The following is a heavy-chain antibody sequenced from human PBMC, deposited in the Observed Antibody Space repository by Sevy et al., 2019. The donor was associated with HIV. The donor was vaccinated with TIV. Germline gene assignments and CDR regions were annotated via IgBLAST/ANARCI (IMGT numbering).Heavy chain of an antibody. J-gene: IGHJ6*02. D-gene: IGHD4-17*01. Sequence: GGSLRLSCAASGFTFSDYYMSWIRQAPGKGLEWVSYISSSGSTIYYADSVKGRFTISRDNAKNSLYLQMNSLRAEDTAVYYCASDQYPSHGAVTILLSYYYYGMDVWGQGTTVTVSS. CDR3: ASDQYPSHGAVTILLSYYYYGMDV. V-gene: IGHV3-11*01. CDR2: ISSSGSTI. CDR1: GFTFSDYY.